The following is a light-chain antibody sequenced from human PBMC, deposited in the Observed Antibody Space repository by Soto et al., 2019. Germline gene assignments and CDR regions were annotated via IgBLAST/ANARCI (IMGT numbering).Light chain of an antibody. CDR3: CSYAGSSTFLV. J-gene: IGLJ2*01. CDR2: EGS. CDR1: SSDVGSYNL. V-gene: IGLV2-23*03. Sequence: QSVLTQPASVSGSPGQSITISCTGTSSDVGSYNLVSWYQQHPGKAPKLMIYEGSKRPSGVSNRFSGSKSGNTASLTISGLQPEDEADYYCCSYAGSSTFLVFGGGTKLTVL.